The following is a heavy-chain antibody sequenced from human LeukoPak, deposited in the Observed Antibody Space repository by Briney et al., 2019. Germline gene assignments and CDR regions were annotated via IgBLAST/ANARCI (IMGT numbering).Heavy chain of an antibody. CDR3: AGHDFGSSGYAD. CDR1: GGSITGSY. V-gene: IGHV4-59*08. CDR2: IYYSGST. J-gene: IGHJ4*02. D-gene: IGHD3-22*01. Sequence: SETLSLTCTVSGGSITGSYWTWIRQPPGKGLEWIGSIYYSGSTYYNPSLKSRVTISVDTSKNQFSLKLSSVTAADTALYYCAGHDFGSSGYADWGQGTLVTVSS.